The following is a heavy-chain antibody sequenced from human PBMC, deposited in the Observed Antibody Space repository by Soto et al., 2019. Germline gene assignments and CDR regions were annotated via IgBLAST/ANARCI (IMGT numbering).Heavy chain of an antibody. Sequence: SETLSLTCAVYGGSFSGYYWSWIRQPPGKGLEWIGEINHSGSTNYNPSLKSRVTISVDTSKNQFSLKLSSVTAADTAVYYCARQIRNTYYYGSGKYYFDYWGQGTLVTVSS. CDR1: GGSFSGYY. V-gene: IGHV4-34*01. CDR2: INHSGST. J-gene: IGHJ4*02. D-gene: IGHD3-10*01. CDR3: ARQIRNTYYYGSGKYYFDY.